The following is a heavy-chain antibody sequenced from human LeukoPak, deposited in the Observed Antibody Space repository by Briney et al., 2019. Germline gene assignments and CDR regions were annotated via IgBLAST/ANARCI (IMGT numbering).Heavy chain of an antibody. Sequence: SETLSLTCAVYGASFSDYYWSWIRQPPGKGLEWIEEINHSGRTNYNPSPKSRVTISLDTSKNQFSLKLSSVTAADTAVYYCARGQSLGSYNWFDPWGQGTLVTVSS. CDR1: GASFSDYY. D-gene: IGHD6-19*01. CDR2: INHSGRT. CDR3: ARGQSLGSYNWFDP. V-gene: IGHV4-34*01. J-gene: IGHJ5*02.